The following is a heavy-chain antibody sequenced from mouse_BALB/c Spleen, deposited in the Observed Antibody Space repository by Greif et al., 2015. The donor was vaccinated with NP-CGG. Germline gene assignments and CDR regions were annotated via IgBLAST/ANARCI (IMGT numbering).Heavy chain of an antibody. CDR3: AREDGNYVGAMDY. J-gene: IGHJ4*01. CDR2: IWAGGST. Sequence: VHLVESGPGLVAPSQSLSITCTGSGFSLTSYGVHWVRQPPGKGLEWLGVIWAGGSTSYNSALMSRLSISKDNSKSQVFLKMNSLQTDDTAMYYCAREDGNYVGAMDYWGQGTSVTVSS. D-gene: IGHD2-1*01. CDR1: GFSLTSYG. V-gene: IGHV2-9*02.